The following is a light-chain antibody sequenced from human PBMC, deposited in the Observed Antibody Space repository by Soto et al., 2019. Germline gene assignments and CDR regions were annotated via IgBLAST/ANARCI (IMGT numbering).Light chain of an antibody. Sequence: QSVLTQPPSVSGAPGQRVTIFCTGSSSNIGAGYDVHWYQQLPGTAPKLLIYGNSNRPSGFPDRFSGSKSGTSASLAITGLQAEDEADYYCQSYDSGLSGSVFGGGTKLTVL. CDR1: SSNIGAGYD. CDR3: QSYDSGLSGSV. CDR2: GNS. J-gene: IGLJ2*01. V-gene: IGLV1-40*01.